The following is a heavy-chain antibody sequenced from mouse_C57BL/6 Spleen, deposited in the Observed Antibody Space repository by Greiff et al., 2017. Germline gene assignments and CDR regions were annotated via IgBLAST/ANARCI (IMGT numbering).Heavy chain of an antibody. J-gene: IGHJ2*01. Sequence: EVKLMESGGGLVKPGGSLKLSCAASGFTFSDYGMHWVRQAPEKGLEWVAYISSGSSTIYYADTVKGRFTISRDNAKNTLFLQMTSLRSEDAAMYDCATNRCDYWGQGTTLTVSS. CDR1: GFTFSDYG. CDR2: ISSGSSTI. V-gene: IGHV5-17*01. CDR3: ATNRCDY.